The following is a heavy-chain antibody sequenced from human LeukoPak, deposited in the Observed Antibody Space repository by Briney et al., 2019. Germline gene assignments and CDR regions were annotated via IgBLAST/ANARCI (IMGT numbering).Heavy chain of an antibody. CDR2: IYSDGTT. CDR1: GFSVSSIY. CDR3: ARDFPRDNDAFDI. Sequence: GGSLRLSCAASGFSVSSIYMNWVRQAPGKGLEWVSVIYSDGTTYYADSVKGRFTISRDNAKNSLYLQMNSLRAEDTAFYYCARDFPRDNDAFDIWGQGTMVTVSS. J-gene: IGHJ3*02. V-gene: IGHV3-53*01.